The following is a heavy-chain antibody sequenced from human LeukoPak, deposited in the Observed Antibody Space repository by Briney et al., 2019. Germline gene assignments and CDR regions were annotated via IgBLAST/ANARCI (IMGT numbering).Heavy chain of an antibody. D-gene: IGHD3-10*01. J-gene: IGHJ4*02. V-gene: IGHV5-51*01. CDR3: ARIPPDDYGSGSPRDYFDY. Sequence: GESLKISFKGSGYSFTSYWIGWVRQMPGKGLEWMGIIYPGDSDTRYSPSFQGQVTISADKSISTAYLQWSSLKASDTAMYYCARIPPDDYGSGSPRDYFDYWGQGTLVTVSS. CDR1: GYSFTSYW. CDR2: IYPGDSDT.